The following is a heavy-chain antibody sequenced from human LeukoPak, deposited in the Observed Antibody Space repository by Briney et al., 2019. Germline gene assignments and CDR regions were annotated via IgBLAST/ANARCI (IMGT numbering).Heavy chain of an antibody. D-gene: IGHD3-3*01. Sequence: PGRSLSLSCAASGFTFSSYAMHWVRQAPGKGLEWVAVISYDGSNKYYADSVKGRFTISRDNSKNTLYLQMNSLRAEDTAVYYCAKDYHDFWSGYFDYWGQGTLVTVSS. CDR1: GFTFSSYA. V-gene: IGHV3-30-3*01. J-gene: IGHJ4*02. CDR3: AKDYHDFWSGYFDY. CDR2: ISYDGSNK.